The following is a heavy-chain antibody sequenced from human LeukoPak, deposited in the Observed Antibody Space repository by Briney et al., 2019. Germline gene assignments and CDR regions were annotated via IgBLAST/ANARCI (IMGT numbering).Heavy chain of an antibody. D-gene: IGHD3-3*01. J-gene: IGHJ4*02. V-gene: IGHV3-30*04. Sequence: GGSLRLSCAASGFTFSNYAMHWVRQARAKGLEWVAVISYDGSNKYYADSVKGRFTISRDDSKNTQYLQMNSLRGEDTAVYYCAKDHTSGHFDYWGQGTLVTVCS. CDR1: GFTFSNYA. CDR2: ISYDGSNK. CDR3: AKDHTSGHFDY.